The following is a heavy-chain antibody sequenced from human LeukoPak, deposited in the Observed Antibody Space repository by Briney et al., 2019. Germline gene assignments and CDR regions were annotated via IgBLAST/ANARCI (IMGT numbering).Heavy chain of an antibody. D-gene: IGHD4/OR15-4a*01. Sequence: GGSLRLSCAVSGFIFSSYGMHWVRQAPGKGLEWVAVIWYAGSNKYYADSVKGRFTTSRDNSKNTLYLQMHSLRAEDTAVYYCATDYNDAFDIWGQGTMVTVSS. CDR1: GFIFSSYG. V-gene: IGHV3-33*08. CDR2: IWYAGSNK. CDR3: ATDYNDAFDI. J-gene: IGHJ3*02.